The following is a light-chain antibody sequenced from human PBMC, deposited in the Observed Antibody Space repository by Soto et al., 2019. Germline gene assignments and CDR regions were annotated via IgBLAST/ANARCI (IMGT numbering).Light chain of an antibody. V-gene: IGKV1-5*03. Sequence: DIQMTQSPSTLSASVGDRVTITCRASQSINSLLAWYQQKPGKAPKLLIYKGSSLESGVPSRFSGNGSGTEFTLTISSLQPDDFASYYCQQYNSYSPFGGGTKVEIK. J-gene: IGKJ4*02. CDR3: QQYNSYSP. CDR1: QSINSL. CDR2: KGS.